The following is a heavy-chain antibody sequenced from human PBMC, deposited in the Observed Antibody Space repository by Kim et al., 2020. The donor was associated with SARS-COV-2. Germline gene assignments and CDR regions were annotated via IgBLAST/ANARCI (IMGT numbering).Heavy chain of an antibody. Sequence: SRKSRVTISVDTSKNQFSLKLSSVTAADTAVYYCAGAYYDSSGYYYFFDYWGQGTLVTLSS. J-gene: IGHJ4*02. V-gene: IGHV4-34*01. D-gene: IGHD3-22*01. CDR3: AGAYYDSSGYYYFFDY.